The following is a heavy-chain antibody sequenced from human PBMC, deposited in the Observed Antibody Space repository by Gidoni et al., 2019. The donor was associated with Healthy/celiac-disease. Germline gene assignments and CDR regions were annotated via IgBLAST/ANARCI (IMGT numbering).Heavy chain of an antibody. CDR3: ARIVCSGGSCYPSQNDY. CDR2: IYYSGST. V-gene: IGHV4-39*01. D-gene: IGHD2-15*01. Sequence: QLQLQASGPGLVKPSDTLSLTYPVSGGSIICSSHYWGWIRQPPGKGLEWIGSIYYSGSTYYNPSLKSRVTISVDTSKNQFSLKLSSVTAADTAVYYCARIVCSGGSCYPSQNDYWGQGTLVTVSS. CDR1: GGSIICSSHY. J-gene: IGHJ4*02.